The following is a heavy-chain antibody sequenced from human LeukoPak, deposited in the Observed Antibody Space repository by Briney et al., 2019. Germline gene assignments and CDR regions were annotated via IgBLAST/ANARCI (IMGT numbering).Heavy chain of an antibody. CDR2: INPNSGGT. Sequence: ASVKVSCKASGYTFTGYYMHWVRQAPGQGLEWMGWINPNSGGTNYAQKFQGRVTMTRDTSISTACMELSRLRSDDTAVYYCAGLRNSGGTIRGQGTLVTVSS. CDR1: GYTFTGYY. D-gene: IGHD1-7*01. V-gene: IGHV1-2*02. J-gene: IGHJ4*02. CDR3: AGLRNSGGTI.